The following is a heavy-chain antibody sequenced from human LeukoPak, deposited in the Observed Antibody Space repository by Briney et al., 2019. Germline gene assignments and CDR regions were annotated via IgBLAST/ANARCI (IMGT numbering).Heavy chain of an antibody. J-gene: IGHJ3*02. CDR2: ISYDGSHK. D-gene: IGHD2/OR15-2a*01. V-gene: IGHV3-30*03. CDR3: ATASRLSYDTFDI. CDR1: GFTFSSDG. Sequence: GRSLRLSCAASGFTFSSDGTHWVRQALGKGLEWVAVISYDGSHKYYADFVKGRFTISRDNSKNTLYLQMNSLRAEDTAVYYCATASRLSYDTFDIWGQGTVVTVSS.